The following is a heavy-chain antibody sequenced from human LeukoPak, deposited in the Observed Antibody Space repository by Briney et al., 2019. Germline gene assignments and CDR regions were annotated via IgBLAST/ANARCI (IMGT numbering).Heavy chain of an antibody. J-gene: IGHJ3*02. V-gene: IGHV5-51*01. CDR1: GYSFTSYW. D-gene: IGHD1-26*01. CDR3: ARHFTRVGATKGSYAFDI. CDR2: IYPGNSDT. Sequence: GESLKISCKGSGYSFTSYWIGWVRQMPGKGLEWMGIIYPGNSDTRYSPSFQGQVTISADKSISTAYLQWSSLKASDTAMYYCARHFTRVGATKGSYAFDIWGQGTMVTVSS.